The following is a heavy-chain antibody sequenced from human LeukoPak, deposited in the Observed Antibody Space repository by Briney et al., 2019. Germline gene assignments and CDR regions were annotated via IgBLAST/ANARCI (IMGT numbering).Heavy chain of an antibody. Sequence: GGSLRLSCAASGFTYSNYAMSWVRQAPGKGLEWVSGISGRGDITVYADSVRGRFTISRDNSKNTLFLQMSSLRAEDTAVYYCARVKTLRYFEARGAFDIWGQGTMVTVSS. CDR2: ISGRGDIT. V-gene: IGHV3-23*01. D-gene: IGHD3-9*01. J-gene: IGHJ3*02. CDR3: ARVKTLRYFEARGAFDI. CDR1: GFTYSNYA.